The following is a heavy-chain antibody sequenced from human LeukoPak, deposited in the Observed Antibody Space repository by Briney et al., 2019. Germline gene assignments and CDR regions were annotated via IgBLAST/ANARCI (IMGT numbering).Heavy chain of an antibody. V-gene: IGHV3-11*01. Sequence: GGSLRLSCAASGFTFSDYYMSWIRQAPGKGLEWVSYISSSGNTIYYADSVKGRFTISRDNAKNSLYLQMNSLRAEDTAVYYCASLLRDIVGDAFDIWGQGTMVTVSS. D-gene: IGHD2-21*01. CDR1: GFTFSDYY. J-gene: IGHJ3*02. CDR2: ISSSGNTI. CDR3: ASLLRDIVGDAFDI.